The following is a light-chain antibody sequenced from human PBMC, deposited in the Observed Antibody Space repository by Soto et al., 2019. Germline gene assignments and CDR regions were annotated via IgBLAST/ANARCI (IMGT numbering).Light chain of an antibody. CDR2: EVN. J-gene: IGLJ1*01. V-gene: IGLV2-14*01. Sequence: QSALTQPASVSGSPGQSITISCTGTSSDVGGYNYVSWFQLHPGKAPKLIIYEVNNRPSGISSRFSGSKSGNTASLTISWLQAEDEADYYCSSYTSSRIYVFGTGTKLTVL. CDR1: SSDVGGYNY. CDR3: SSYTSSRIYV.